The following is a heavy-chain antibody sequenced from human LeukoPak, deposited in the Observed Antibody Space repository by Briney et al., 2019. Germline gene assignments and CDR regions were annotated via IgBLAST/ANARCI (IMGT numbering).Heavy chain of an antibody. CDR3: ARDYGDYYFDY. D-gene: IGHD4-17*01. J-gene: IGHJ4*02. V-gene: IGHV3-48*04. CDR2: ISSSSSTT. Sequence: PGGSLRLSCAASGFTFSTYTMNWVRQAPGKGLEWVSYISSSSSTTYYADSVKGRFSISRDNAKNSLYLQINSLRAEDTAVYYCARDYGDYYFDYWGQGTLVTVSS. CDR1: GFTFSTYT.